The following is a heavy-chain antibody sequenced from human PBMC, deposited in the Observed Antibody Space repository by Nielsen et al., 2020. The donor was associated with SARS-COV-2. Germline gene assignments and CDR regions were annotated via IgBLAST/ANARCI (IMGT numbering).Heavy chain of an antibody. CDR2: ISYDGSNK. V-gene: IGHV3-30-3*01. J-gene: IGHJ6*02. CDR3: AREDDSSGYTYGMDV. D-gene: IGHD3-22*01. CDR1: GFTFSSYA. Sequence: GGSLRLSCAASGFTFSSYAMHWVRQAPGKGLEWVAVISYDGSNKYYADSVKGRFTISRDNPKNSLYLQMNSLRAEDTAVYYCAREDDSSGYTYGMDVWGQGTTVTVSS.